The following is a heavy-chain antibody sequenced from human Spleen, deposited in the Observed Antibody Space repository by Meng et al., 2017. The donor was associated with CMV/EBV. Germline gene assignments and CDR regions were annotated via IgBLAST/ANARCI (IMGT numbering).Heavy chain of an antibody. J-gene: IGHJ6*02. CDR1: GFIFSNYA. Sequence: GESLKISCAASGFIFSNYAMHWVRQAPGKGLEWVANIKQDGSEKYYVDSVKGRFTISRDNAKNSLYLQMNSLRAEDTAVYYCARDWMDYYYYGMDVWGQGTTVTVSS. CDR3: ARDWMDYYYYGMDV. D-gene: IGHD2-2*03. V-gene: IGHV3-7*01. CDR2: IKQDGSEK.